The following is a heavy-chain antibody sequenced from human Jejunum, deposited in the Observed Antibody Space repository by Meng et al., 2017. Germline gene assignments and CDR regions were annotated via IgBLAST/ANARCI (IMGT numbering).Heavy chain of an antibody. CDR2: IYYSGST. Sequence: VRRRGSGPGLVRPSETPALTCTVSGYSVSSDNYYGSGIRQPPGKGLEWIGYIYYSGSTDHNPSLKSRVTMSVDTSRNQFSLNLSSVTAADTAVYYCARVILYSGSYYFDSWGQGTLVTVSS. CDR3: ARVILYSGSYYFDS. J-gene: IGHJ4*02. V-gene: IGHV4-61*01. D-gene: IGHD1-26*01. CDR1: GYSVSSDNYY.